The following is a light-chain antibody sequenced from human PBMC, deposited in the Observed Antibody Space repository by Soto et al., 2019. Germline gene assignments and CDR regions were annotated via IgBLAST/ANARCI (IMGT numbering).Light chain of an antibody. CDR3: QQYASSQWT. Sequence: EIVLTQSPGTLSLSPGERATLSCGASQSVSSSYFAWYQQKPGQAPRLLIYGASSRATGIPDRFSGSGSGTDFTLTISRLEPEDFAVYYCQQYASSQWTFGQGTKVEIK. J-gene: IGKJ1*01. CDR2: GAS. CDR1: QSVSSSY. V-gene: IGKV3-20*01.